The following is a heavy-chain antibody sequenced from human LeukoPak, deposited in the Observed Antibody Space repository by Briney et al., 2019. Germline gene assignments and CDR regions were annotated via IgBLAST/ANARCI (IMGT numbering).Heavy chain of an antibody. Sequence: SETLSLTCTVYGGSFSGYYWSWIRQPPGKGLEWIGEINHSGSTNYNPSLKSRVTISVDTSKNQFSLKLSSVTAADTAVYYCARGHGDCSSTSCSYYMDVWGKGTTVTVSS. D-gene: IGHD2-2*01. CDR1: GGSFSGYY. CDR2: INHSGST. V-gene: IGHV4-34*01. J-gene: IGHJ6*03. CDR3: ARGHGDCSSTSCSYYMDV.